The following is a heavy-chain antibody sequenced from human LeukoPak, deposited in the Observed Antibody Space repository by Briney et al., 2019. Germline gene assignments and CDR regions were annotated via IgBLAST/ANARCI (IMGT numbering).Heavy chain of an antibody. D-gene: IGHD3-22*01. V-gene: IGHV3-23*01. CDR2: ISNDGGGT. Sequence: GGSLRLSCAASGFIFNNYGLIWVRQAPGKGLEWVSAISNDGGGTQYADFVEGRFTISGDNSKNTLFLQMSSLRAEDTALDYCAKGSSGYFADLWGQGTLVTVSS. CDR3: AKGSSGYFADL. J-gene: IGHJ5*02. CDR1: GFIFNNYG.